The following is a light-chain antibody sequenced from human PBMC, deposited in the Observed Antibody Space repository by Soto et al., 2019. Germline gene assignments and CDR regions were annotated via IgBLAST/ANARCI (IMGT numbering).Light chain of an antibody. J-gene: IGKJ1*01. Sequence: ETVMTQSPATLSVSPGERATLSCRASQSVSSNLAWYQQKPGQAPRLLIYGASTRATGIPARFSGSGSGTEFTLTISSLQSEDFAVYYCQPYGTSSWTFGQGTKVDIK. V-gene: IGKV3-15*01. CDR2: GAS. CDR1: QSVSSN. CDR3: QPYGTSSWT.